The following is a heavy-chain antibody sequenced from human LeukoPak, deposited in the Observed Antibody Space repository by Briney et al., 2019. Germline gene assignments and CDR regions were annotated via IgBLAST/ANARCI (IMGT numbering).Heavy chain of an antibody. CDR2: ITSGSDYI. J-gene: IGHJ5*02. CDR1: GFTITSYN. CDR3: ARSITMVVDWFDP. V-gene: IGHV3-21*01. Sequence: GGSLRLSCVASGFTITSYNMNWVRQAPGKGLEWVASITSGSDYIYYADSVKGRFTISRDNAKNSLYLQMNSLRAEDTAVYFCARSITMVVDWFDPWGQGTLVTVSS. D-gene: IGHD3-22*01.